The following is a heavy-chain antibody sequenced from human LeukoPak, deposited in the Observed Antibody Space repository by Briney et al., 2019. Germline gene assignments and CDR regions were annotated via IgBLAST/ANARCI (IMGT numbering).Heavy chain of an antibody. CDR3: ARCGGYSYGPNYDY. V-gene: IGHV4-34*01. Sequence: SETLSLTCAVYGGSFGGYYWSWIRQPPGKGLEWIGEINHSGSTNYNPSLKSRVTISVDTSKNQFSLKLSSVTAADTAVYYCARCGGYSYGPNYDYWGQGTLVTVSS. D-gene: IGHD5-18*01. CDR2: INHSGST. CDR1: GGSFGGYY. J-gene: IGHJ4*02.